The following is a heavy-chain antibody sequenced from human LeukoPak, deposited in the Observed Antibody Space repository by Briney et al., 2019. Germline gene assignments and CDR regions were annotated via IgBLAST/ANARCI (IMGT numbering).Heavy chain of an antibody. CDR2: ISWNSGSI. CDR1: GFTFDDYA. Sequence: QPGRSLRLSCAASGFTFDDYAMHWVRQAPGKGLEWVSGISWNSGSIGYADSVKGRFTISRDNAKNSLYLQMNNLRAEDTAVYYCARADWGSVDYWGQGTLVTVSS. CDR3: ARADWGSVDY. D-gene: IGHD7-27*01. J-gene: IGHJ4*02. V-gene: IGHV3-9*01.